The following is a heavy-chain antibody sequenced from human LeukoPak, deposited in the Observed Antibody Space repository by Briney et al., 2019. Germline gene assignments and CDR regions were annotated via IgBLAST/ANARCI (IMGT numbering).Heavy chain of an antibody. CDR1: GGSVSSGTYY. CDR2: IYYSGST. V-gene: IGHV4-61*01. Sequence: SETLSLTCTVSGGSVSSGTYYWSWIRQPPGKGLEWIGYIYYSGSTNYNPSLKSRVTISADTSKNQFSLKLSSVTAAVTAVYYCARDGDYWGQGTLVTVSS. CDR3: ARDGDY. J-gene: IGHJ4*02.